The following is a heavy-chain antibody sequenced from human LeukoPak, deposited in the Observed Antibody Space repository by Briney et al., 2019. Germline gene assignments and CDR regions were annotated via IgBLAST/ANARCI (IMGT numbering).Heavy chain of an antibody. D-gene: IGHD3-10*01. CDR3: ASLRAGITMVRGAFDI. CDR1: GGTFSSSA. V-gene: IGHV1-69*04. Sequence: ASVKVSCKASGGTFSSSAISWVRPAPGQGLGWMGRIIPILGIANYAQKFQGRVTITADKSTSTAYMELSSLRSEDTAVYYCASLRAGITMVRGAFDIWGQGTMVTVSS. J-gene: IGHJ3*02. CDR2: IIPILGIA.